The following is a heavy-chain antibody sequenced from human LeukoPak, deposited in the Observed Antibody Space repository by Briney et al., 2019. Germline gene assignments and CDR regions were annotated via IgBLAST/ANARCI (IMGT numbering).Heavy chain of an antibody. J-gene: IGHJ4*02. V-gene: IGHV3-53*01. CDR3: ASQVRGYSYGYVHY. Sequence: GGSLRLSCAASGFTFSDYYMSWIRQAPGRGLEWVSVIYTSGSTSYADSVKGRFTVFRDNSKNTLYLQMNSLRAEDTAVYYCASQVRGYSYGYVHYWGQGTLVTVSS. CDR2: IYTSGST. CDR1: GFTFSDYY. D-gene: IGHD5-18*01.